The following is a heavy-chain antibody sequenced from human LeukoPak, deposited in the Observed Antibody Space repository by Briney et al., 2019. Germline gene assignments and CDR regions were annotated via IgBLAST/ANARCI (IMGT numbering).Heavy chain of an antibody. D-gene: IGHD1-26*01. CDR3: ARAPIVGATGFDP. CDR2: IIPIFGTA. J-gene: IGHJ5*02. V-gene: IGHV1-69*05. Sequence: PVKVSCKASGGTFSSYAISWVRQAPGQGLEWMGGIIPIFGTANYAQKFQGRVTITTDESTSTAYMELSSLRSEDTAVYYCARAPIVGATGFDPWGQGTLVTVSS. CDR1: GGTFSSYA.